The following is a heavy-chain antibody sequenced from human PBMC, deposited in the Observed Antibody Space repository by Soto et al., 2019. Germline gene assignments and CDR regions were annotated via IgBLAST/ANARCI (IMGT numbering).Heavy chain of an antibody. V-gene: IGHV1-69*13. CDR3: ARDGYSGYDWSAYGMDV. CDR2: IIPIFGTA. D-gene: IGHD5-12*01. J-gene: IGHJ6*02. CDR1: GGTFSSYA. Sequence: GASVKVSCKASGGTFSSYAISWVRQAPGQGLEWMGGIIPIFGTANYAQKFQGRVTITADESTSTAYMELSSLRSEDTAVYYCARDGYSGYDWSAYGMDVWGQGTTVTVSS.